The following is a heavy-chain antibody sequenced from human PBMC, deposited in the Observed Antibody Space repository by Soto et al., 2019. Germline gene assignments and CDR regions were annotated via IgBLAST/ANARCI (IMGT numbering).Heavy chain of an antibody. Sequence: QVQLVQSGAEVKKPGASVKVSCEASGYTFSTYEMHWVRQAPGQRPEWMGWINGGNGKSKYSETLQGRVTFTRDTSASPAYMELTSLRSEDTAVYYCAGGGGATFTHYYYYMDVWGTGTTVTVSS. J-gene: IGHJ6*03. CDR3: AGGGGATFTHYYYYMDV. CDR2: INGGNGKS. CDR1: GYTFSTYE. V-gene: IGHV1-3*01. D-gene: IGHD1-26*01.